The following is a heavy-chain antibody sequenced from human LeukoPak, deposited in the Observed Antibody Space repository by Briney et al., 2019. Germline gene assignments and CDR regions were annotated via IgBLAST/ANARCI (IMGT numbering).Heavy chain of an antibody. J-gene: IGHJ4*02. Sequence: SETLSLTCTVSGGSISSYYWNWIRQSPESGLEWIGYIYYSGSTNYNPSLKSRVTMSVDTSKNQFSLKLSSVTAADTAVYYCARHANGYSSSGHDYWGQGTLVTVS. CDR3: ARHANGYSSSGHDY. CDR1: GGSISSYY. D-gene: IGHD6-13*01. CDR2: IYYSGST. V-gene: IGHV4-59*08.